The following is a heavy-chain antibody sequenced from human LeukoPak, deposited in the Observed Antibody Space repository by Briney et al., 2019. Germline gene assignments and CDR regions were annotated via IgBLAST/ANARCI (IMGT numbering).Heavy chain of an antibody. D-gene: IGHD6-19*01. CDR2: ISAYNGNT. CDR3: ARDLREQWLALLYYDDYGMDV. V-gene: IGHV1-18*01. CDR1: GYTFTSYG. J-gene: IGHJ6*04. Sequence: ASVKVSCKGSGYTFTSYGISWVRQAPAQGLEWMGWISAYNGNTNYAQKLQGIVTMTTDTSTSTAYMELRSLRSDDTAVYYFARDLREQWLALLYYDDYGMDVWGEGTTVTVSS.